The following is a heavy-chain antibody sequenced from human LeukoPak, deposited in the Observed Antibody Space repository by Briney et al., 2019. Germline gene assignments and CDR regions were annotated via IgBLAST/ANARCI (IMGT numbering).Heavy chain of an antibody. V-gene: IGHV3-9*01. CDR1: GFTFDDYA. J-gene: IGHJ4*02. D-gene: IGHD1-26*01. CDR2: ISWNSGSM. CDR3: ARYGVGATHFDY. Sequence: GGSLRLSCAASGFTFDDYAMHWVRQAPGKGLEWVSGISWNSGSMDYADSVKGRFTISRDNAKNSLYLQMNSLRAEDTAVYYCARYGVGATHFDYWGQGTLVTVSS.